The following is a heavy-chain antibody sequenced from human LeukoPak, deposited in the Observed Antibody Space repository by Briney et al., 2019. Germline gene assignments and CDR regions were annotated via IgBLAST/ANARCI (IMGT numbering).Heavy chain of an antibody. J-gene: IGHJ4*02. V-gene: IGHV1-2*02. Sequence: ASVRVSCKASGYTFTGYYTHWVRQAPGQGLEWMGWINPNSGGTNYAQKFQGRVTMTRDTSISTAYMELSRLRSDDTAVYYCARGITGTTSDFDYWGQGTLVTVSS. D-gene: IGHD1-7*01. CDR3: ARGITGTTSDFDY. CDR2: INPNSGGT. CDR1: GYTFTGYY.